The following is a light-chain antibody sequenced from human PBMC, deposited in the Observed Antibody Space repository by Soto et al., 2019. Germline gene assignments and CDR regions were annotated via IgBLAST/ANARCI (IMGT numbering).Light chain of an antibody. V-gene: IGKV3-15*01. CDR2: SVS. J-gene: IGKJ1*01. CDR3: QLYHSWPRT. Sequence: EIVLTQSPATLSVSPEDRASLSCRASQSVSTNLAWYQHKPGQPPRLLFYSVSARASGVPARYSVSGSETDFTLTISSLQSEDLAVYYCQLYHSWPRTFGQGTKVE. CDR1: QSVSTN.